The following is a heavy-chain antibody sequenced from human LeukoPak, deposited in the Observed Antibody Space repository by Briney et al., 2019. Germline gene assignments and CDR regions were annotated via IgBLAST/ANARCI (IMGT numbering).Heavy chain of an antibody. CDR3: ARCGGTCSLPSTSAMDV. CDR1: GFIFSSYA. Sequence: PGRSLRLSCAASGFIFSSYAVHWVRQAPGKGLEWVAVISSDGRHIFYADSVKGRFTISIDNSKNTLYLQMNSLRAEDTALYLCARCGGTCSLPSTSAMDVWGQGTTVTVS. V-gene: IGHV3-30*04. J-gene: IGHJ6*02. D-gene: IGHD2-21*01. CDR2: ISSDGRHI.